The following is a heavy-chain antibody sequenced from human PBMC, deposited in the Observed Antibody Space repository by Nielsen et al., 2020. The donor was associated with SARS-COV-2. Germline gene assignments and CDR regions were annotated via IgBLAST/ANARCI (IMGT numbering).Heavy chain of an antibody. J-gene: IGHJ4*02. CDR2: ISWNSGSI. Sequence: GGSLRLSCAASGFTFDDYVMHWVRQAPGKGLEWVSGISWNSGSIGYADSVKGRFTISRDNAKNSLYLQMNSLRAEDTALYYCAKAWGFNGDYGDYWGQGTLVTVSS. CDR1: GFTFDDYV. V-gene: IGHV3-9*01. D-gene: IGHD3-16*01. CDR3: AKAWGFNGDYGDY.